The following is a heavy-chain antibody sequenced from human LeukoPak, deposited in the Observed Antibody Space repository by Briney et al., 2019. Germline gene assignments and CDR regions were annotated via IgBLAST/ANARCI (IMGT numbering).Heavy chain of an antibody. J-gene: IGHJ6*03. Sequence: PGGSLRLSCAASGFTFSSYGMHWVRQAPGKGLEWVAFIRYDGSNKYYADSVKGRFTISRDNSKNTLYLQMNSLRAEDTAVYYCARRSMVRGVISYYYYMDVWGKGTTVTVSS. CDR3: ARRSMVRGVISYYYYMDV. CDR2: IRYDGSNK. D-gene: IGHD3-10*01. CDR1: GFTFSSYG. V-gene: IGHV3-30*02.